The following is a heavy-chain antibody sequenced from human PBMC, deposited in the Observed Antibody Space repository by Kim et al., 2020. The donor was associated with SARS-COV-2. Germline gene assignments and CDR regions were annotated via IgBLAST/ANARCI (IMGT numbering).Heavy chain of an antibody. D-gene: IGHD3-10*01. CDR1: GFTFDDYA. Sequence: GGSLRLSCAASGFTFDDYAMHWVRQAPGKGLEWVSGISWNSGSIGYADSVKGRFTISRDNAKNSLYLQMNSLRAEDTALYYCAKAPRKNYYGSGSPWYYFDYWGQGTLVTVSS. CDR2: ISWNSGSI. CDR3: AKAPRKNYYGSGSPWYYFDY. J-gene: IGHJ4*02. V-gene: IGHV3-9*01.